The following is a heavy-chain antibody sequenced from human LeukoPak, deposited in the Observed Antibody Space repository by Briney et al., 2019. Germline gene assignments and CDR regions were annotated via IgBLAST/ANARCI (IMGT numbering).Heavy chain of an antibody. V-gene: IGHV1-3*01. CDR3: ARDQLKGYRYGYEVDY. J-gene: IGHJ4*02. Sequence: ASVKVSCKASGYTFTNYAMHWVRQAPGQGLEWMGWIDAGNGNTRYSQKFQDRVTITADTSANTAYMELSRLRYEDTAVYYCARDQLKGYRYGYEVDYWGQGSLVTVSS. CDR1: GYTFTNYA. D-gene: IGHD5-18*01. CDR2: IDAGNGNT.